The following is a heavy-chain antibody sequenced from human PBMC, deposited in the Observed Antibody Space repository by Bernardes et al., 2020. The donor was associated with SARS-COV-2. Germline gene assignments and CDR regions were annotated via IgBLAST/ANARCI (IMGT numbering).Heavy chain of an antibody. CDR3: AAVKVEEAASAAVDV. CDR2: IYSSGRT. J-gene: IGHJ4*02. Sequence: SETLSLTCSVSGDSISRGAYFWTWIRQSAGKGLECIGRIYSSGRTDYNPSLKGRVTISLDTSKNQLSLNLRSVTAADTAVYYCAAVKVEEAASAAVDVWGQGTLVTVSS. V-gene: IGHV4-61*02. CDR1: GDSISRGAYF. D-gene: IGHD6-13*01.